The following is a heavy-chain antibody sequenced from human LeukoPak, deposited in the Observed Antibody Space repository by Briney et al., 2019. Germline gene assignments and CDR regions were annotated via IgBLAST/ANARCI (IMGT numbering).Heavy chain of an antibody. J-gene: IGHJ4*02. V-gene: IGHV2-5*02. D-gene: IGHD6-13*01. CDR1: GFSLSTSGVG. Sequence: SGPTLVQPTQTLTLTFTFSGFSLSTSGVGVGWIRQPPGKALEWLALIYWDDDKRYSPSLKSRLTITKDTSRNQVVLTMTNMDPVDTATYYCAHRWVGSSWYWVYFDYWGQGTLVTVSS. CDR3: AHRWVGSSWYWVYFDY. CDR2: IYWDDDK.